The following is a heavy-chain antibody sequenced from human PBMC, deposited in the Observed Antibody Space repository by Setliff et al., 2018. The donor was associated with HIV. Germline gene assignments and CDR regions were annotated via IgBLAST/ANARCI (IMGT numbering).Heavy chain of an antibody. CDR3: AKKGNGDYHFDY. CDR2: IYYSGSI. J-gene: IGHJ4*02. Sequence: SETLSLTCVVSGYSISSNDWWGWIRQSPGKGLEWIGYIYYSGSIYYNPSLKSRVTMSVDTSKNQFSLKLSSVTAVDTAVYYCAKKGNGDYHFDYWGQGTLVTVAS. V-gene: IGHV4-28*05. CDR1: GYSISSNDW. D-gene: IGHD4-17*01.